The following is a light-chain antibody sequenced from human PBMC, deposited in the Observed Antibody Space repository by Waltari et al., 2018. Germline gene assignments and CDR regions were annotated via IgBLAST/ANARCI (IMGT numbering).Light chain of an antibody. J-gene: IGLJ3*02. V-gene: IGLV2-23*01. CDR3: CSYTGSTSPRG. Sequence: QSALTQPASVSGSPGQSITISCTETSSGIGTYNLVSWYQQHPGKAPKVLIYEGSNRPSGVSNRVSGSKSGNTASLTISGLQAEDEADYYCCSYTGSTSPRGFGGETKLTVL. CDR1: SSGIGTYNL. CDR2: EGS.